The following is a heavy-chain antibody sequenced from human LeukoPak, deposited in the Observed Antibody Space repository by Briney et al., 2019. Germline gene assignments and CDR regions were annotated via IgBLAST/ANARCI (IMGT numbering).Heavy chain of an antibody. V-gene: IGHV3-23*01. CDR3: AIGQQLAYFDY. D-gene: IGHD6-13*01. Sequence: PGGSLRLSCAASGFTFSFYAMSRVRQAPGKGLEWVSGISGSGSSTYYADSVKGRFTISRDNSKNTLYLQMNSLRAEDTAVYYCAIGQQLAYFDYWGQGTLVTVSS. J-gene: IGHJ4*02. CDR2: ISGSGSST. CDR1: GFTFSFYA.